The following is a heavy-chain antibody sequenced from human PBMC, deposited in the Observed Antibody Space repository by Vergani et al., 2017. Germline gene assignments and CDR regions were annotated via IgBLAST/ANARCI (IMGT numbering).Heavy chain of an antibody. CDR1: GGPISSYY. CDR3: ARVWWGTNPYDKGFDY. J-gene: IGHJ4*02. Sequence: QVQLQESGPGLVKPSETLSLTCTVSGGPISSYYWSWIRQPPGKGLEWIGYIYYSGSTNYNPSPKSRVTISVDTSKNQFSLKLSSVTAADTAVYYCARVWWGTNPYDKGFDYWGQVTLVTVSS. V-gene: IGHV4-59*01. CDR2: IYYSGST. D-gene: IGHD1-26*01.